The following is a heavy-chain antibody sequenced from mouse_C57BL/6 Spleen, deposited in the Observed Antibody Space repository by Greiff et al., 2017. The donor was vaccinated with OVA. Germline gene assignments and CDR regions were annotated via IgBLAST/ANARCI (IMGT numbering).Heavy chain of an antibody. J-gene: IGHJ2*01. CDR2: ISYDGSN. CDR1: GYSITSGYY. Sequence: VQLKESGPGLVKPSQSLSLTCSVTGYSITSGYYWNWLRQFPGNKLEWMGYISYDGSNNYNPSLKNRISITRDTSNNQFFLKLNSVTTEDTATYCCARLRGHFDYWGQGTTLTVSS. CDR3: ARLRGHFDY. V-gene: IGHV3-6*01. D-gene: IGHD2-12*01.